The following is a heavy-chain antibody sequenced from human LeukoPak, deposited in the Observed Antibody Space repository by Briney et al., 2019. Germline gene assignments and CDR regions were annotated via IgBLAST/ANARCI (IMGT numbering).Heavy chain of an antibody. CDR1: GFTFSSYA. Sequence: SGGSLRLSCAASGFTFSSYAMSWVRQAPGKGLEWVSAISGSGDRTYYADSVKGRFTVSRDTSKNTLFLQLNSLRAEDTAVYYCAKLLRGVVAPYFDSWGQGTLVTVSS. CDR3: AKLLRGVVAPYFDS. D-gene: IGHD3-10*01. V-gene: IGHV3-23*01. CDR2: ISGSGDRT. J-gene: IGHJ4*02.